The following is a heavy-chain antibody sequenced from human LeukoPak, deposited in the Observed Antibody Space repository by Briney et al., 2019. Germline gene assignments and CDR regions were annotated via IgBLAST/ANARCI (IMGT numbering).Heavy chain of an antibody. CDR3: AKSGGSRGGFDY. V-gene: IGHV3-23*01. CDR2: ISGSGGST. D-gene: IGHD2-15*01. CDR1: GFTFSSYG. J-gene: IGHJ4*02. Sequence: GGSLRLSSAASGFTFSSYGMSWVRQAPGKGLEWVSAISGSGGSTYYADSVKGRFTISRDNSKNTLYLQMNSLRAEDTAVYYCAKSGGSRGGFDYWGQGTLVTVSS.